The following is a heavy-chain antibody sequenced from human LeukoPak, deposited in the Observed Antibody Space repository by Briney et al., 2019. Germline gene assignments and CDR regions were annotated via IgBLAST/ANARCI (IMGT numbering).Heavy chain of an antibody. V-gene: IGHV3-30*02. CDR3: ARELDYDILTGYSYYFDY. CDR1: GFTFSSYG. Sequence: GGSLRLSCAASGFTFSSYGMHWVRQAPGKGLEWVAFIRYDGSNKYYADSVKGRFTISRDNSKNTLYLQMNSLRAEDTAVYYCARELDYDILTGYSYYFDYWGQGTLVTVSS. J-gene: IGHJ4*02. D-gene: IGHD3-9*01. CDR2: IRYDGSNK.